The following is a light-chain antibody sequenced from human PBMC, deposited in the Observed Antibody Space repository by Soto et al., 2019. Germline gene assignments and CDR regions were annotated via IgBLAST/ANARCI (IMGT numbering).Light chain of an antibody. V-gene: IGLV2-8*01. Sequence: QSVLTQPPSASGSPGQSLTISCTGTSSDVGFYNFVSWYQQRPGKAPKLVIYEVTKRPSGVPDRFSGSKSGSTASLTVSGLQAEDEAEYYCASYDGTKLFVFGSGTKVTV. CDR3: ASYDGTKLFV. J-gene: IGLJ1*01. CDR2: EVT. CDR1: SSDVGFYNF.